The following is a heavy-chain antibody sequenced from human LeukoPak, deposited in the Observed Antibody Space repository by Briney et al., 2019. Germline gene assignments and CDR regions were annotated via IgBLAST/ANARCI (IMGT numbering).Heavy chain of an antibody. CDR1: GFTFSSYA. D-gene: IGHD3-10*01. CDR3: AKDQLLLWFGELLPPDY. Sequence: PGGSLRLSCAASGFTFSSYATSWVRQAPGKGLEWVSAISGSGGSTYYADSVKGRFTISRDNSKNTLYLQMNSLRAEDTAVYYCAKDQLLLWFGELLPPDYWGQGTLVTVSS. J-gene: IGHJ4*02. V-gene: IGHV3-23*01. CDR2: ISGSGGST.